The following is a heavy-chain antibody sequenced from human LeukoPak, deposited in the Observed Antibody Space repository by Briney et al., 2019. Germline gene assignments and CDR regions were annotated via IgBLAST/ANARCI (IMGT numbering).Heavy chain of an antibody. CDR1: GGTVSSSNW. V-gene: IGHV4-4*02. CDR2: IYHSGST. D-gene: IGHD2-15*01. Sequence: SETLSLTCAVSGGTVSSSNWWSWVRQPPGKGLEWIGEIYHSGSTNYNPSLKSRLTISVDTSKNQFSMKLNSVTAADTAVYYCARDRDIGTYYYYYGMDVWGQGTTVTVSS. J-gene: IGHJ6*02. CDR3: ARDRDIGTYYYYYGMDV.